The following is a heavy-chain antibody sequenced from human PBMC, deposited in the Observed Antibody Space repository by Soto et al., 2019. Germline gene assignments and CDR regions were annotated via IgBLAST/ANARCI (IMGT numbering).Heavy chain of an antibody. V-gene: IGHV4-30-4*01. CDR2: IYDGGTT. D-gene: IGHD7-27*01. CDR1: GGSISSAAYC. Sequence: PSETLSLTCTVSGGSISSAAYCWSWIRQSPDKGLEWSGHIYDGGTTSSSPSLKGRVTISADTSETQFSLKLNSVSAADTAVGYCASGPSGDNVDYWAQGIQVTVSS. J-gene: IGHJ4*02. CDR3: ASGPSGDNVDY.